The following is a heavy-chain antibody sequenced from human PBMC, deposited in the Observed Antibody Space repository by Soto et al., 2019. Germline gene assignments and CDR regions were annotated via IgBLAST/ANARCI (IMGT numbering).Heavy chain of an antibody. CDR2: IWYDGSNK. J-gene: IGHJ4*02. CDR3: ARGSSLTGYYWGLDY. D-gene: IGHD3-9*01. CDR1: GFTFRSYG. V-gene: IGHV3-33*01. Sequence: GGSLRLSCAASGFTFRSYGMRWVRQAPGKGLEWVAVIWYDGSNKYYADSVKGRFTISRDNSKSTLYLQMDSLRAEDTAVYYCARGSSLTGYYWGLDYWGQGTLVTVSS.